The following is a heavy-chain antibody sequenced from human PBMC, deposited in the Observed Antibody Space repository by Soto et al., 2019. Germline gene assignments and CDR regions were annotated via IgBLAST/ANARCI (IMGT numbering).Heavy chain of an antibody. J-gene: IGHJ6*02. CDR1: GGTFSSYA. D-gene: IGHD3-3*01. CDR2: IIPIFGTA. V-gene: IGHV1-69*13. Sequence: ASVKVSCKASGGTFSSYAISWVRQAPGQGLEWMGGIIPIFGTANYAQKFQGRVTITADESTSTAYMELSSLRSEDTAVYYCASLSINYDFWSGYPTDYYYGTDVWGQATTVTVSS. CDR3: ASLSINYDFWSGYPTDYYYGTDV.